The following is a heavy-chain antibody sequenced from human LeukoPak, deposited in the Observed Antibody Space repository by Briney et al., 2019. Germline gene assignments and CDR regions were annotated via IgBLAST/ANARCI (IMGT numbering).Heavy chain of an antibody. CDR1: GYSISSGYY. CDR2: IYDSGTT. V-gene: IGHV4-38-2*02. D-gene: IGHD6-6*01. CDR3: ARANVEGSSGAFYYYHMDV. Sequence: PSETLSLTCTVSGYSISSGYYWGWIRQPPGKGLEWIGSIYDSGTTYYNPSLKSRVTISVDTSKNQFSLRLNSVAAADTAVYYCARANVEGSSGAFYYYHMDVWGKGTTVTVSS. J-gene: IGHJ6*03.